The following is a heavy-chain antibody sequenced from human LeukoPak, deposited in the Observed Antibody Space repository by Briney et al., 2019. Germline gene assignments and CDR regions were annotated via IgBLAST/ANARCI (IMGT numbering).Heavy chain of an antibody. CDR3: AKDPRRFDS. J-gene: IGHJ5*01. Sequence: GGSLRLSCAASGFTFRSYAMSWVRQAPGKGLEWVSVISGSAINTYYADSVKGRFTISRDNSKDTLYLQMNSLRVDDTAVYYCAKDPRRFDSWGQGTLVTVSS. CDR1: GFTFRSYA. V-gene: IGHV3-23*01. CDR2: ISGSAINT. D-gene: IGHD6-25*01.